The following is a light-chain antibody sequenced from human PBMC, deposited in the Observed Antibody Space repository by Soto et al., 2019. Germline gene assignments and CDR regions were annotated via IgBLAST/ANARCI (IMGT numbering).Light chain of an antibody. CDR2: DAS. V-gene: IGKV1-33*01. CDR1: QDIANY. Sequence: DVQMTQSRSSLSASVGDRVTITCQASQDIANYLNWYQQKVGKAPKLLIYDASNLETGVPSRFGGSGSGTDFTFTISSLQPEDSATYYCQQYDDLPYTFGQGTKLQIK. CDR3: QQYDDLPYT. J-gene: IGKJ2*01.